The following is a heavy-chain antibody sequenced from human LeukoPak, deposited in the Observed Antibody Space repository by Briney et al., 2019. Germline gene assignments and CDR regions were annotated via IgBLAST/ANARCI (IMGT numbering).Heavy chain of an antibody. J-gene: IGHJ4*02. V-gene: IGHV3-53*01. CDR3: ARCRGDCPIDY. CDR1: GFTVSSIY. CDR2: IYTGGTT. Sequence: GGSLRLSCAASGFTVSSIYMSWIRQAPGKGLEWVSLIYTGGTTYYADSVKGRFTISRDNSKNTAYLQMNSLRAGDTAVYYCARCRGDCPIDYWGQGTLVTVSS. D-gene: IGHD2-21*02.